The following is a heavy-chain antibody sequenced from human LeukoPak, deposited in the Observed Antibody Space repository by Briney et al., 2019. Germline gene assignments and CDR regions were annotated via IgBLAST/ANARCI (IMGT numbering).Heavy chain of an antibody. J-gene: IGHJ5*02. Sequence: SETLSLTCTVSGGSISSSPYYWGWIRQPPGKGLEWIGTIYYRGSTYSNPSLNSRVTISLDTSKNQFSLRLRSVTAADTALYYCARHYLSDGILSTFDPWGQGTLVTISS. V-gene: IGHV4-39*01. D-gene: IGHD2-2*01. CDR1: GGSISSSPYY. CDR3: ARHYLSDGILSTFDP. CDR2: IYYRGST.